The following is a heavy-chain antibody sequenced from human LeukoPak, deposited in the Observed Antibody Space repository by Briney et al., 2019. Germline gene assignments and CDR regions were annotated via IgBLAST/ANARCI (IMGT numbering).Heavy chain of an antibody. CDR3: ARGIVVQPSANWFDP. D-gene: IGHD2-2*01. J-gene: IGHJ5*02. V-gene: IGHV1-3*01. Sequence: ASVKVSCKTSGYTFTTYAIHWVRQAPGQRLEWMGLINADDGNTRYSQRFQGRVTITRDTSANTAYKELSSLRFEDTAVYYCARGIVVQPSANWFDPWGQGTPVTVSS. CDR1: GYTFTTYA. CDR2: INADDGNT.